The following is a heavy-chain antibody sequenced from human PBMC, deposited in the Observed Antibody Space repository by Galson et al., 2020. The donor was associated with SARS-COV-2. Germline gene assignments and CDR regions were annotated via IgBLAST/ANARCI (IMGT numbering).Heavy chain of an antibody. D-gene: IGHD6-19*01. CDR2: ISSTSSYI. Sequence: GESLKISCAASGFSFSDYYMSWIRQAPGKGLEWVSYISSTSSYINYADSLKGRFTISRDNAKNSLYLQMYSLRAEGTAVYYCARVGRQWLVDPFDYWGQGTLVTVS. CDR1: GFSFSDYY. J-gene: IGHJ4*02. V-gene: IGHV3-11*05. CDR3: ARVGRQWLVDPFDY.